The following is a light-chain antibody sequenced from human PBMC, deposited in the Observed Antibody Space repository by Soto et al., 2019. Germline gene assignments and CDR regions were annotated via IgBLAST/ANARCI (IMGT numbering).Light chain of an antibody. CDR2: GAS. V-gene: IGKV3-15*01. CDR1: QSVGSK. CDR3: QERSKWPLYT. Sequence: EIVMTQSPATLSVSPGERATLSCRASQSVGSKLIWYQHKPGQAPRLLIYGASARATGIPARFSGSGSGTEFTLTISSLQSEDSAIDYCQERSKWPLYTFGQGTKLEIK. J-gene: IGKJ2*01.